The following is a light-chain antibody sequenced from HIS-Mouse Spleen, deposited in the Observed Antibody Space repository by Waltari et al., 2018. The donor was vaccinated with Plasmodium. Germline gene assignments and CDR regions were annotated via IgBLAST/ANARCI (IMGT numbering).Light chain of an antibody. CDR3: QQRSNWPRVLT. CDR1: QSVSSY. CDR2: DAS. J-gene: IGKJ4*01. V-gene: IGKV3-11*01. Sequence: EIVLTQSPATLSLSPGERATLSCRASQSVSSYLAWYQQKPGQAPRLLIYDASNRGTGIPASFSGSGCGTDFALTISSLEPEDFAVYYCQQRSNWPRVLTFGGGTKVEIK.